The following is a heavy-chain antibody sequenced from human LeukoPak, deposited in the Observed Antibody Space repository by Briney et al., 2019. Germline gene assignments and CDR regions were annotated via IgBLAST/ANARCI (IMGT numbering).Heavy chain of an antibody. J-gene: IGHJ2*01. CDR2: ISSSSYI. V-gene: IGHV3-21*01. CDR3: ARASPKGTNSYGYFDL. Sequence: KPGGSLRLSCAASGFTFNSYSMNWVRQAPGKGLEWVSSISSSSYIYYADSVKGRFTISRDNAKNSLYLQMNSLRAEDTAVYYCARASPKGTNSYGYFDLWGRGTLVTVSS. D-gene: IGHD2-8*01. CDR1: GFTFNSYS.